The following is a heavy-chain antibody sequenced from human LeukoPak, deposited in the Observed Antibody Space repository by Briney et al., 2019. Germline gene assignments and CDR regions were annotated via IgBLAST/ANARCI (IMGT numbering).Heavy chain of an antibody. CDR1: GFTFSTYG. D-gene: IGHD3-10*01. J-gene: IGHJ4*02. CDR2: INSDGSST. V-gene: IGHV3-74*01. CDR3: AGEDDSGTYDY. Sequence: GGSLRLSCAASGFTFSTYGMNWVRQAPGTGLVWVSIINSDGSSTNYADSVKGRFTISRDNAKNTLYLQMNSLRADDTAVYYCAGEDDSGTYDYGGQGTLVTVS.